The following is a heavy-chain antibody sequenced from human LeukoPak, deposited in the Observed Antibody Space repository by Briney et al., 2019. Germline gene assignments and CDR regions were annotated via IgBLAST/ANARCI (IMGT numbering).Heavy chain of an antibody. CDR2: VNHSGST. Sequence: PSETLSLTCAVYGGSFSDYSYYWIWIRQPPGKGLEWIGEVNHSGSTNYNPSLKSRVTISLDRSKNQFSLKLTSVTAADTAVYYCAREVCSAGSCYRPDHWGQGTLVTVSS. CDR3: AREVCSAGSCYRPDH. V-gene: IGHV4-34*01. CDR1: GGSFSDYSYY. D-gene: IGHD2-15*01. J-gene: IGHJ4*02.